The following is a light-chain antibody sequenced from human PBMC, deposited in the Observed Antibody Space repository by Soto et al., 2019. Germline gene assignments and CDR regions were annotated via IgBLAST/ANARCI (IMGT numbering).Light chain of an antibody. CDR1: SGNSSYA. CDR3: QTWGTGIHYV. J-gene: IGLJ1*01. V-gene: IGLV4-69*01. Sequence: QLVLTQSPSASASLGASVKLTCTLSSGNSSYAIAWHQQQPEKGPRYLMKLNSDGSHSKGDGIPDRFSCSSSGAERYLTISSLQSEDEDDYYCQTWGTGIHYVFGTGTKLTVL. CDR2: LNSDGSH.